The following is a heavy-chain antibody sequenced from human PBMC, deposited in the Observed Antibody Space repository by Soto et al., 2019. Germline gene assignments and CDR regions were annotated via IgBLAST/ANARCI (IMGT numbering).Heavy chain of an antibody. J-gene: IGHJ4*02. D-gene: IGHD2-15*01. V-gene: IGHV2-5*02. CDR3: AHVLGYCSGGSCYSGPSDY. CDR2: IYWDDDK. CDR1: GFSLTTRGVS. Sequence: QITLKESGPTLVKPTQTLTLTCTFSGFSLTTRGVSVGWIRQPPGKALEWLALIYWDDDKRYSPSLKSRLTITKDTXXNXVXXTMTNMDPVDTATYYCAHVLGYCSGGSCYSGPSDYWGQGTLFTVSS.